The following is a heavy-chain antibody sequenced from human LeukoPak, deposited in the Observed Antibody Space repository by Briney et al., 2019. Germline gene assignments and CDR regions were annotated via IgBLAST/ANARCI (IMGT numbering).Heavy chain of an antibody. Sequence: SETLSLTCNVSGGSVSNTGSYWGWIRQPPGKGLEWIGSIYYSGRTYHNPSLKSRVTISVDTSKSHFALKVNSVTAADTGVYYCASVRGYSSGWYASGFDPWGQGTLVTVSA. CDR3: ASVRGYSSGWYASGFDP. D-gene: IGHD6-19*01. CDR2: IYYSGRT. V-gene: IGHV4-39*02. J-gene: IGHJ5*02. CDR1: GGSVSNTGSY.